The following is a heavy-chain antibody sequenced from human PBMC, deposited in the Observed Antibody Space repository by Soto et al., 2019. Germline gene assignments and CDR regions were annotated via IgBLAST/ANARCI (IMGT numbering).Heavy chain of an antibody. CDR3: ARGIAARTFDY. J-gene: IGHJ4*02. V-gene: IGHV4-59*08. CDR1: GGSISSYY. CDR2: IYYSGST. D-gene: IGHD6-6*01. Sequence: PSETLSLTCTVSGGSISSYYWSWIRQPPGKRLEWIGYIYYSGSTNYNPSLKSRVTISVDTSKNQFSLKLSSVTAADTAVYYCARGIAARTFDYWGQGTLVTVSS.